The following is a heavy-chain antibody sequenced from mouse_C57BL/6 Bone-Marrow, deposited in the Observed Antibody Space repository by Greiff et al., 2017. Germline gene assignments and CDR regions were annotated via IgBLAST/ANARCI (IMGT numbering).Heavy chain of an antibody. CDR3: ARSFFTTVDY. D-gene: IGHD1-1*01. V-gene: IGHV1-64*01. CDR1: GYTFTSYW. CDR2: IHPNSGST. Sequence: VQLQQPGAELVKPGASVKSSCKASGYTFTSYWMHWVKQRPGQGLEWIGMIHPNSGSTNYNEKFKSKATLTVDKSSSTAYMQLSSLTSEDSAVYYCARSFFTTVDYWGQGTTLTVSS. J-gene: IGHJ2*01.